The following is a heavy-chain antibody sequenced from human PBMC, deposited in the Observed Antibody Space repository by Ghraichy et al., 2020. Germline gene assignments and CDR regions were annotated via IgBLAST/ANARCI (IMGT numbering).Heavy chain of an antibody. CDR2: VSWDGGST. V-gene: IGHV3-43*01. CDR1: GFTFDDCT. J-gene: IGHJ6*02. CDR3: AKGIGVLYYDGMDV. Sequence: GGSLRLSCAASGFTFDDCTMHWVRQAPGKGLEGVSLVSWDGGSTFYADSVKGRFTISRDNTGNSLYLQMNSLRTDDTALYFCAKGIGVLYYDGMDVWGQGTTVTVSS. D-gene: IGHD3-16*01.